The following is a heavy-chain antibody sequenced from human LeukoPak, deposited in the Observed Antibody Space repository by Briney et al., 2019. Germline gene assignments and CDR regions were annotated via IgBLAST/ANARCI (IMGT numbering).Heavy chain of an antibody. CDR3: ARGSYDFWSGYQPRTYYFDY. CDR2: IYYSGST. V-gene: IGHV4-59*01. Sequence: SETLSLTCTVSGGSISSYYWSWFRQPQGRGLEWIGYIYYSGSTNYNPSLKSRVTISVDTSKNQFSLKLSSATAADTAVYYCARGSYDFWSGYQPRTYYFDYWGQGTLVTVSS. CDR1: GGSISSYY. D-gene: IGHD3-3*01. J-gene: IGHJ4*02.